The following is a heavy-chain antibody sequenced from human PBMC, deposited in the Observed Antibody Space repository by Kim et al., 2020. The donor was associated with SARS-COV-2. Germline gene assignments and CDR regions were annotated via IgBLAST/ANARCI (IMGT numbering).Heavy chain of an antibody. D-gene: IGHD1-20*01. CDR3: ARGYKGSSWYYYYGMDV. CDR1: GFTFSSYW. V-gene: IGHV3-7*03. J-gene: IGHJ6*02. Sequence: LSLTCAASGFTFSSYWMSWVRQAPGKGLEWVANIKQDGSEKYYVDSVKGRFTISRDNAKNSLYLQMNSLRAEDTAVYYCARGYKGSSWYYYYGMDVWGQGTTVTVSS. CDR2: IKQDGSEK.